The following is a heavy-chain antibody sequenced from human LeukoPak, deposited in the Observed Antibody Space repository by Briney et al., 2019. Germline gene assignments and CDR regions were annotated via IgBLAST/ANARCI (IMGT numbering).Heavy chain of an antibody. V-gene: IGHV4-61*02. CDR3: ARGVVAAALDY. CDR2: IHTSGST. CDR1: GGSISSGNFY. J-gene: IGHJ4*02. D-gene: IGHD2-15*01. Sequence: PSETLSLTCTVSGGSISSGNFYWSWIRQPAGKGLEWIGRIHTSGSTNYNPSLKSRVTISVDTSKNQFSLKLSSVTAADTAVYYCARGVVAAALDYWGQGTLVTVSS.